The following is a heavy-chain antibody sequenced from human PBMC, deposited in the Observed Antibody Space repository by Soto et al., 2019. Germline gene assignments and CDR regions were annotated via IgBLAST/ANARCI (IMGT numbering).Heavy chain of an antibody. V-gene: IGHV4-59*08. CDR3: ASRYGYLYAF. Sequence: SETLSLTCTVSGGSISSYYWSWIRQPPGKGLEWIGYIYYSGSTNYNPSLKSRVTISVDTSKNQLSLKLSSVTAADTAVYYCASRYGYLYAFRGQGTLVLGSS. D-gene: IGHD3-16*01. CDR1: GGSISSYY. CDR2: IYYSGST. J-gene: IGHJ1*01.